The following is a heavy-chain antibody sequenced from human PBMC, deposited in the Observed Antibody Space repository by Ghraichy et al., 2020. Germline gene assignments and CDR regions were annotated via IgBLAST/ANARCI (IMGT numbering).Heavy chain of an antibody. Sequence: GESLNISCAASGFTFSSYVMTWVRQAPGKGLEWVSSISGSGSSTYYADSVKGRFTISRDNSENTLSLHINCLRAEDTAVYYCAKVSTTVLTSIDYWGQGTIVTLSS. D-gene: IGHD4-23*01. J-gene: IGHJ4*02. CDR3: AKVSTTVLTSIDY. CDR1: GFTFSSYV. CDR2: ISGSGSST. V-gene: IGHV3-23*01.